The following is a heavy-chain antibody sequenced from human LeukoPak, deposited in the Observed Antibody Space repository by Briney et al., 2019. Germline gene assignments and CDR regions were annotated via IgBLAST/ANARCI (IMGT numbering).Heavy chain of an antibody. J-gene: IGHJ4*02. D-gene: IGHD5-12*01. CDR2: LHANGDEK. Sequence: GGSPRLSCAASGFSLSGYWMSWVRQAPGKGLEWVARLHANGDEKNFVGSVQGRSTVSRDNAKNSLYLQMNSLRVEDTAVYYCARGGYSFDYLGQGTLVTVSS. CDR1: GFSLSGYW. CDR3: ARGGYSFDY. V-gene: IGHV3-7*01.